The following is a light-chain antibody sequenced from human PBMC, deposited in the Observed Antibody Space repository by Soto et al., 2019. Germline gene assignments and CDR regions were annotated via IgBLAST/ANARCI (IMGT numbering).Light chain of an antibody. CDR3: QQYFSNPLH. V-gene: IGKV4-1*01. CDR2: WAS. CDR1: QSVLYSSNNKNY. J-gene: IGKJ2*01. Sequence: DIVMTQSPDSLAVSLGERATINCKSSQSVLYSSNNKNYLAWYQQKPGQPPKLLIYWASTRESGVPDRFSGSGSGTDFTLTISSLQAEDVAVYYCQQYFSNPLHFGQGTKLEIK.